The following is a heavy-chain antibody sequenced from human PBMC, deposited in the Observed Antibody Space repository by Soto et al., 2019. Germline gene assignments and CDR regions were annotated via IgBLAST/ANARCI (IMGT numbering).Heavy chain of an antibody. Sequence: GGSLRLSCAASGFTFSSYSMNWVRQAPGKGLEWVSYISSSSSTIYYADSVKGRFTISRDNAKNSLYLQMNSLRDEDTAVYYCARDHETYYYDSSGYYVWGHFDYWGQGTLVTVSS. CDR1: GFTFSSYS. CDR2: ISSSSSTI. D-gene: IGHD3-22*01. J-gene: IGHJ4*02. V-gene: IGHV3-48*02. CDR3: ARDHETYYYDSSGYYVWGHFDY.